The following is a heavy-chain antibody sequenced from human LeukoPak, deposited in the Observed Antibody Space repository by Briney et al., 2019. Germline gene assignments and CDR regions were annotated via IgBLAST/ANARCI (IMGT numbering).Heavy chain of an antibody. Sequence: GGSLRLSCAASGFSFSVYWMHWVRQAPGKGPVWVSRIKTDGSITDYADFVKGRFTISRDNSKNTLYLQMNSLRAEDTAVYYCAKEYSGSFSPFPSYFDYWGQGTLVTVSS. CDR1: GFSFSVYW. D-gene: IGHD1-26*01. V-gene: IGHV3-74*01. J-gene: IGHJ4*02. CDR3: AKEYSGSFSPFPSYFDY. CDR2: IKTDGSIT.